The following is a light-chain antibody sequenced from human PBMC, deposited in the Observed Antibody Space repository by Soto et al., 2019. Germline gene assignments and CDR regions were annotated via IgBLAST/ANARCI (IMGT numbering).Light chain of an antibody. V-gene: IGKV3-20*01. CDR2: VAS. Sequence: EIVLTQSPGTLSLSPGERATLSCRASQSVSSNYLAWYQQKPGQSPRLLIYVASTRATGIPDRFSGSGSGTDFTLTISRLEPEDFAVYYCHQYSSPPRTFGQGTKVEVK. CDR3: HQYSSPPRT. CDR1: QSVSSNY. J-gene: IGKJ1*01.